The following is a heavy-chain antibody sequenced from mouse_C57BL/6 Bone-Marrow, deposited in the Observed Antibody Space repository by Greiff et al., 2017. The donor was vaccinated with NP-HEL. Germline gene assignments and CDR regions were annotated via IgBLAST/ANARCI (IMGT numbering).Heavy chain of an antibody. D-gene: IGHD1-1*01. CDR2: IDPETGGT. CDR3: TRTNYYGSSPYWYFDV. V-gene: IGHV1-15*01. J-gene: IGHJ1*03. Sequence: VQLQQSGAELVRPGASVTLSCKASGYTFTDYEMHWVKQTPVHGLEWIGAIDPETGGTAYNQKFKGKAILTADKSSSTAYMDLRSLTSEDSAVYYCTRTNYYGSSPYWYFDVWGTGTTVTVSS. CDR1: GYTFTDYE.